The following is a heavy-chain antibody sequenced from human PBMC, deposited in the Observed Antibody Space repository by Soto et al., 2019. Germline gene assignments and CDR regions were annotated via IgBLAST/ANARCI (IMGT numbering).Heavy chain of an antibody. J-gene: IGHJ4*02. Sequence: QMQLVQSGPEVKKPGTSVKVSCKASGFTFTSSAVQWVRPARGQRLEGTGWIVVGSGNTNYAQKFQERVTTTRDMSTSTAYMELSSLRSEDAAVYYCAARDSSGYYCDEVGDWGQGTLVTVSS. D-gene: IGHD3-22*01. CDR1: GFTFTSSA. V-gene: IGHV1-58*01. CDR3: AARDSSGYYCDEVGD. CDR2: IVVGSGNT.